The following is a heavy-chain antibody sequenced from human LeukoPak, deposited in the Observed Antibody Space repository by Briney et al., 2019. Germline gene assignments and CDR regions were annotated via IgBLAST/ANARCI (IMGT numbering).Heavy chain of an antibody. Sequence: GGSLRLSCAASGFTFSSYWMNWVRQAPGKGLEWVANIKQDGSEKYYVDSVKGRFTISRDNAKNSLYLQMNSLRAEDTAVYYCAKEVLTTVTPFDYWGQGTLVTVSS. D-gene: IGHD4-17*01. V-gene: IGHV3-7*01. CDR3: AKEVLTTVTPFDY. J-gene: IGHJ4*02. CDR1: GFTFSSYW. CDR2: IKQDGSEK.